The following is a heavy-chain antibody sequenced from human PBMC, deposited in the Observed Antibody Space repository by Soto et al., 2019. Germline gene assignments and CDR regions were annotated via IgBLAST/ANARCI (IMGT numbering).Heavy chain of an antibody. Sequence: PGGSLRLSCAASGFTFSSYGMHWVRQAPGKGLEWVAVISYDGSNKYYADSVKGRFTISRDNSKNTLYLQMNSLRAEDTAVYYCAKGPTYYYDSSGYYFDYWGQGTLVTVSS. V-gene: IGHV3-30*18. CDR3: AKGPTYYYDSSGYYFDY. D-gene: IGHD3-22*01. CDR1: GFTFSSYG. J-gene: IGHJ4*02. CDR2: ISYDGSNK.